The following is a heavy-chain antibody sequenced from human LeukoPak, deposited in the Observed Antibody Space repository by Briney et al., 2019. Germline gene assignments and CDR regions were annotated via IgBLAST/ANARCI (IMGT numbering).Heavy chain of an antibody. CDR2: INSDGSST. CDR3: ARERGAAAGTLQFYYYYGMDV. CDR1: GFIFSSYW. V-gene: IGHV3-74*01. D-gene: IGHD6-13*01. J-gene: IGHJ6*02. Sequence: GGSLRLSCAASGFIFSSYWMHWVRQAPGKGLVWVSRINSDGSSTSYADSVKGRFTISRDNSKNTLYLQMNSLRAEDTAAYYCARERGAAAGTLQFYYYYGMDVWGQGTTVTVSS.